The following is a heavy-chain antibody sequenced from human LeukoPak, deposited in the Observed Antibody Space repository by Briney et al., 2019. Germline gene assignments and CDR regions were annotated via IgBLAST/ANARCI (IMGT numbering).Heavy chain of an antibody. Sequence: SETLSLTCTVSGVSITSSSYNWGGIRQPPGKGLEWIGSIYYSGNTYYNPSLKSRVTISVDTSKNQFSLKLNSVTAADTAVYYCSSHSRAGHYYFYYMVVWGKGTTVTVSS. V-gene: IGHV4-39*01. CDR1: GVSITSSSYN. CDR3: SSHSRAGHYYFYYMVV. D-gene: IGHD6-13*01. CDR2: IYYSGNT. J-gene: IGHJ6*03.